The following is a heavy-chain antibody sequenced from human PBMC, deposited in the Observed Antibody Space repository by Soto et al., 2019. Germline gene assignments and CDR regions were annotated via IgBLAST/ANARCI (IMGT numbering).Heavy chain of an antibody. Sequence: QVQLVESGGGVVQPGRSLRLSCAASGFTFSSYGMHWVRQAPGKGLEWVAVIWYDGSNKYYADSVKGRFTISRDNSKNTLYLQMNSLRAEDTAVYYCARDGLTPIDYRGYGMDVWGQGTTVTVSS. CDR1: GFTFSSYG. V-gene: IGHV3-33*01. CDR2: IWYDGSNK. J-gene: IGHJ6*02. CDR3: ARDGLTPIDYRGYGMDV. D-gene: IGHD3-16*02.